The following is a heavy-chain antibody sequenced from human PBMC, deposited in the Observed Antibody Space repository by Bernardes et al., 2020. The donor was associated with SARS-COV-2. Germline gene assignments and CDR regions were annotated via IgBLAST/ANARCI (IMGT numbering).Heavy chain of an antibody. CDR3: ARDADPMLRHFDY. J-gene: IGHJ4*02. CDR2: ISSGNNFI. D-gene: IGHD3-3*01. CDR1: GFTFSRHS. V-gene: IGHV3-21*01. Sequence: GGSLRLCCAGSGFTFSRHSMNWVRQAPGKGLEWVSSISSGNNFIYYADSVKGRFTISRDNAKNSLFLQMNSLRAEDTAVYFCARDADPMLRHFDYWGQGTLVTVSS.